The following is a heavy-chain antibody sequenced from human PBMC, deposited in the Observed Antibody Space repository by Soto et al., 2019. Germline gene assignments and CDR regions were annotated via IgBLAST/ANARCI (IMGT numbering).Heavy chain of an antibody. CDR1: GGSVNGYY. D-gene: IGHD1-7*01. V-gene: IGHV4-34*10. CDR3: ASRDPGTSVDY. J-gene: IGHJ4*02. Sequence: SETLSLTCAVYGGSVNGYYWNWIRQPPGKGLEWIGEINHTGGTHYNPSLKSRVTMSVDTSKNQFSLKVTSLTAADTAVYYCASRDPGTSVDYWGQGTLVTVSS. CDR2: INHTGGT.